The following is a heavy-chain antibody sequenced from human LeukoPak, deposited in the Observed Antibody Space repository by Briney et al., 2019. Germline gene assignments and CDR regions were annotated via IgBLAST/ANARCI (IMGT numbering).Heavy chain of an antibody. CDR3: ARAYEYCSGGSCYSWFDP. J-gene: IGHJ5*02. D-gene: IGHD2-15*01. Sequence: ASVKVSRKASGYTFTGYYMHWVRQAPGQGLEWMGWINPNSGGTNYAQKFQGRVTMTRDTSISTAYMELGRLRSDDTAVYYCARAYEYCSGGSCYSWFDPWGQGTLVTVSS. CDR2: INPNSGGT. V-gene: IGHV1-2*02. CDR1: GYTFTGYY.